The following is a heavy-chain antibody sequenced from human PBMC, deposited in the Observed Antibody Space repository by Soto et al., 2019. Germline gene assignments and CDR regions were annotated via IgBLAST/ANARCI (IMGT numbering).Heavy chain of an antibody. CDR2: IYYSGST. D-gene: IGHD2-15*01. CDR3: ASHLGGVGPTHFDY. V-gene: IGHV4-61*01. J-gene: IGHJ4*02. Sequence: QVQLQESGPGLVKPSETLSLTCTVSGGSVSSGSYYWSWIRQPPGKGLEWIGYIYYSGSTNYNPSLKSRVTISVDTSKNQFSLKLSSVTAADTAVYYCASHLGGVGPTHFDYWGQGTLVTVSS. CDR1: GGSVSSGSYY.